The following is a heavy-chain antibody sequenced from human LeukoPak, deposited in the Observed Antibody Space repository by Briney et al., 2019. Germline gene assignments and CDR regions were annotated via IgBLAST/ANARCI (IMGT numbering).Heavy chain of an antibody. V-gene: IGHV3-23*01. CDR2: IGPSGDNT. J-gene: IGHJ3*02. CDR3: GRDLNWGAFDI. Sequence: PGGSLRLSCTASGFTFSSYSMNWVRQAPWKGLEWVSGIGPSGDNTYYADSVKGRFTISRDNSRNTVLLQMNSLTAEDTAVYYCGRDLNWGAFDIRGQGAMVTVSS. CDR1: GFTFSSYS. D-gene: IGHD7-27*01.